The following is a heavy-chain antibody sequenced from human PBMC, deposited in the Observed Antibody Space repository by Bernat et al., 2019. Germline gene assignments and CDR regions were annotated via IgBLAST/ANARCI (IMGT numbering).Heavy chain of an antibody. Sequence: QVQLVESGGGVVQPGRSLRLSCAASGFTFSSYAMHWVRQAPGKGLEWVAVISYDGSNKYYADSVKGRFTISRDNSKNTLYLQMNSLRAEDTAVYYCARDYYCSGGSCYSFQHWGQGTLVTVSS. CDR1: GFTFSSYA. CDR2: ISYDGSNK. CDR3: ARDYYCSGGSCYSFQH. J-gene: IGHJ1*01. V-gene: IGHV3-30*01. D-gene: IGHD2-15*01.